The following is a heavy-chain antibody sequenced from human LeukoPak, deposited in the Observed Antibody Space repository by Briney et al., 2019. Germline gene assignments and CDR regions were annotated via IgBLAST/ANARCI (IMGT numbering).Heavy chain of an antibody. Sequence: GGSLRLSCAASGFTFSSYAMHWVRRAPGKGLEYVSAISSNGGSTYYANSVKGRFTISRDNSKNTLYLLMGSLRAEDMAVYYCATADVPPLFDYWGQGTLVTVSS. CDR2: ISSNGGST. J-gene: IGHJ4*02. D-gene: IGHD2-2*01. CDR1: GFTFSSYA. CDR3: ATADVPPLFDY. V-gene: IGHV3-64*01.